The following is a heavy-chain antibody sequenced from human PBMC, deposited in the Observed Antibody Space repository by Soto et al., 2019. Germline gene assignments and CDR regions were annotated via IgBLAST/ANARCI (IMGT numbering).Heavy chain of an antibody. CDR2: IYHSGST. V-gene: IGHV4-30-2*01. J-gene: IGHJ4*02. CDR3: ARYQTTVTSYDY. CDR1: GGSISSGGYS. Sequence: SETLSLTCAVSGGSISSGGYSWSWIRQPPGKGQEWIGYIYHSGSTYYNPSLKSQVTISVDRSKKQFSLKLRSVTAAVMAVYYCARYQTTVTSYDYWGQGTLVTVSS. D-gene: IGHD4-17*01.